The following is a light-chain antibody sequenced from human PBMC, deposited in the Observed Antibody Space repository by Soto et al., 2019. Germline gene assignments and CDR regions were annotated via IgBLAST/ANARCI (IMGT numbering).Light chain of an antibody. CDR3: SSYTSSSTLL. CDR2: EVS. CDR1: SSDVGGYNY. V-gene: IGLV2-14*01. Sequence: QSVLTQPASVSGSPGQSITISCTGTSSDVGGYNYVSWYQQHPGKAPKLMIYEVSNRPSGVSNRFSGSKSGNTASLTISGLQAEDEADYYCSSYTSSSTLLFGG. J-gene: IGLJ7*01.